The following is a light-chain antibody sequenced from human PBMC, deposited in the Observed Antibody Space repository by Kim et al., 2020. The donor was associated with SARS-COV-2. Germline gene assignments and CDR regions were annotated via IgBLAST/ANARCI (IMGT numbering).Light chain of an antibody. J-gene: IGKJ1*01. V-gene: IGKV1-6*01. CDR1: PGIRND. Sequence: ASVGDRAPITCRASPGIRNDLGWYQQTPGKAPKLLIYAASNLQSGVSPRFSGSGSGTDFTLTISSLQPEDFATYYCLQDYTYPRTFGQGTKVDIK. CDR3: LQDYTYPRT. CDR2: AAS.